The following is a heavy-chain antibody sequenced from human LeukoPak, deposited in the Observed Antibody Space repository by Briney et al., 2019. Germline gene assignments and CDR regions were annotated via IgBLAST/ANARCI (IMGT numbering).Heavy chain of an antibody. V-gene: IGHV3-30*04. Sequence: PGGSLRLSCAASGFTFSSYAMHWVRQAPGKGLEWVAVISYDGSNKYYADSVKGRFTISRDNSKNTLYLQMNSLRAEDTAVYYCASSQLDLDYWGQGTLVTVSS. D-gene: IGHD1-1*01. J-gene: IGHJ4*02. CDR3: ASSQLDLDY. CDR1: GFTFSSYA. CDR2: ISYDGSNK.